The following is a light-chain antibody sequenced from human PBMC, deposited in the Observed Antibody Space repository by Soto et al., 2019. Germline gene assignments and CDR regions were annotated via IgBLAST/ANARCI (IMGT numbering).Light chain of an antibody. Sequence: DIQMTQSPSSVSASVGDRVTITCRASQGISNWLAWYQQKPGKAPNLLIYGATSLQSGVPSRFSGSVSGPDFALTISSLQPEDFATYHCQQASSFPPWTFGQGTKVEIK. J-gene: IGKJ1*01. CDR2: GAT. CDR1: QGISNW. CDR3: QQASSFPPWT. V-gene: IGKV1-12*01.